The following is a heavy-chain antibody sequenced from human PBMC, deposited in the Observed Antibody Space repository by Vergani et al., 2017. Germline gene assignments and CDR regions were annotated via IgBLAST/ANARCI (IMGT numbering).Heavy chain of an antibody. J-gene: IGHJ6*03. V-gene: IGHV1-69*01. CDR1: GGTFSSYA. CDR2: IIPIFGTA. Sequence: QVQLVQSGAEVKKPGSSVKVSCKASGGTFSSYAISWVRQAPGQGLEWMGGIIPIFGTANYAQKFQGRVTITADESTSPAYMELSSLRSEDTAVYYCAREGFVGYCSGGSCYSRASYYYYYMDVWGKGTTVTVSS. D-gene: IGHD2-15*01. CDR3: AREGFVGYCSGGSCYSRASYYYYYMDV.